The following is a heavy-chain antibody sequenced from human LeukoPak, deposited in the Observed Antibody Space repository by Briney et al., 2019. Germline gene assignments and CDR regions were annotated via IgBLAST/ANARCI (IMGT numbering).Heavy chain of an antibody. Sequence: GASVKVSCKASDYTFTSYGISWVRQAPGQGLEWMGWISAYNGNTNYAQKLQGRVTMTTDTSTSTAYMELRSLRSDDTAAYYCARKPTRSVRGPIAAAGTSDYYYMDVWGKGTTVTVSS. J-gene: IGHJ6*03. V-gene: IGHV1-18*01. CDR2: ISAYNGNT. CDR1: DYTFTSYG. D-gene: IGHD6-13*01. CDR3: ARKPTRSVRGPIAAAGTSDYYYMDV.